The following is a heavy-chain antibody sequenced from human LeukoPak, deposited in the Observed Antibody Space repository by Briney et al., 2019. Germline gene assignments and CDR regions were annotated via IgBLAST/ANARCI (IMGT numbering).Heavy chain of an antibody. CDR1: GYSFTNSW. D-gene: IGHD5-18*01. CDR2: IYPADSDI. CDR3: AVTWIQLWPYGMDV. Sequence: GESLKISCKGSGYSFTNSWIGWVRLMPGKGLEWMGIIYPADSDIRYSPSFQGQVTISADKSISTAYLQWSSLKASDTAMYYCAVTWIQLWPYGMDVWGQGTTVTVSS. V-gene: IGHV5-51*01. J-gene: IGHJ6*02.